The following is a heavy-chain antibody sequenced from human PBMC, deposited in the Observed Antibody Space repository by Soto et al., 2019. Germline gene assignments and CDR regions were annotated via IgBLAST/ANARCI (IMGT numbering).Heavy chain of an antibody. J-gene: IGHJ4*02. CDR3: ARGAMVGPPLGWRLYYFDY. D-gene: IGHD5-18*01. CDR1: GGTFSSYA. Sequence: QVQLVQSGAEVKKPGSSVKVSCKASGGTFSSYAISWVRQAPGQGLEWMGGIIPIFGTANYAQKFQGRVTITADKSTSTAYMELSSVRSEDTAVYYCARGAMVGPPLGWRLYYFDYWGQGTLVTVSS. CDR2: IIPIFGTA. V-gene: IGHV1-69*06.